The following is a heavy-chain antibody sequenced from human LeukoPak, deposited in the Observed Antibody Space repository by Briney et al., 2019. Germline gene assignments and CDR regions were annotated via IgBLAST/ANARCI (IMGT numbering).Heavy chain of an antibody. CDR1: GFTFSSYA. CDR3: ARGEVFDFDY. CDR2: ISYDGSNK. Sequence: QSGGSLRLSCAASGFTFSSYAMHWVRQAPGKGLEWMAVISYDGSNKFYADSVKGRFTISRDNSKNTVYLQMNSLRAEDTALYYCARGEVFDFDYWGQGTLVTVSS. D-gene: IGHD3-3*01. J-gene: IGHJ4*02. V-gene: IGHV3-30*04.